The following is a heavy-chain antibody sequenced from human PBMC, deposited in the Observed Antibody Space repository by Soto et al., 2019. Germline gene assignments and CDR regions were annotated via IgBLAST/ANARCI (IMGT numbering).Heavy chain of an antibody. J-gene: IGHJ4*02. CDR1: GFTFSSYA. V-gene: IGHV3-23*01. D-gene: IGHD3-3*01. CDR2: ISGSGGST. Sequence: EVQLLESGGGLVQPGGSLRLSCAASGFTFSSYAMSWVRQAPGKGLEWVSAISGSGGSTYYADSVKGRFTISRDNSKNTLYLQMNSLRAEDTAVYYCANNPQEYYDFWSGYHYWGQGTLVTVSS. CDR3: ANNPQEYYDFWSGYHY.